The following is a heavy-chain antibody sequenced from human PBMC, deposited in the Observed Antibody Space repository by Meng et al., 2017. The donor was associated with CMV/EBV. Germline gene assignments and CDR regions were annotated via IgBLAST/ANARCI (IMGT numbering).Heavy chain of an antibody. CDR2: IIPILGIA. CDR3: ARGPWVSGDIVVVPAADNWFDP. D-gene: IGHD2-2*01. CDR1: GGTFSSYP. Sequence: SVKVSCKASGGTFSSYPISWVRQVPGQGLEWMGRIIPILGIANYAQKFQGRVTITADKSTSTAYMELSSLRSEDTAVYYCARGPWVSGDIVVVPAADNWFDPWGQGTLVTVSS. J-gene: IGHJ5*02. V-gene: IGHV1-69*04.